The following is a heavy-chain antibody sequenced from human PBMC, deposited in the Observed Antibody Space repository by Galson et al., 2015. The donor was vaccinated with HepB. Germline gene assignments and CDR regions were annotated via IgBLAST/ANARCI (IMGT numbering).Heavy chain of an antibody. CDR1: GFTFSSYA. CDR2: ISGSGGST. V-gene: IGHV3-23*01. J-gene: IGHJ6*03. CDR3: AKDRVQGVIAFDYYYYYMDV. Sequence: SLRLSCAASGFTFSSYAMSWVRQAPGKGLEWVSAISGSGGSTYYADSVKGRFTISRDNSKNTLYLQMNSLRAEDTAVYYCAKDRVQGVIAFDYYYYYMDVWGKGTTVTVSS. D-gene: IGHD3-10*01.